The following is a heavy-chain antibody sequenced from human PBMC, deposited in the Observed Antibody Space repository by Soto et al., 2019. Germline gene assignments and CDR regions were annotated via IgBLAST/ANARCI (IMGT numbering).Heavy chain of an antibody. J-gene: IGHJ3*02. Sequence: ASVKVSCKASGYTFTSHGIGWVRQAPGQGLEWMGWISAYNGNTNYAQKLQGRVTMTTDTSTSTAYMELRSLRSDDTAVYYCARYCSSTSCFRTPLLDAFDIWGQGTMVTVSS. CDR3: ARYCSSTSCFRTPLLDAFDI. CDR1: GYTFTSHG. D-gene: IGHD2-2*01. CDR2: ISAYNGNT. V-gene: IGHV1-18*01.